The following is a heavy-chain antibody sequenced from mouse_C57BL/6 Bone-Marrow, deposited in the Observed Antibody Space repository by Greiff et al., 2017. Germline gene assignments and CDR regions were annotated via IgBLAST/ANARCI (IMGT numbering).Heavy chain of an antibody. CDR1: GFTFSDYY. V-gene: IGHV5-12*01. CDR2: ISNGGGST. CDR3: ARGGGSSYVDY. J-gene: IGHJ2*01. D-gene: IGHD1-1*01. Sequence: EVQLVESGGGLVQPGGSLKLSCAASGFTFSDYYMYWVRQTPEKRLEWVAYISNGGGSTYYPDTVKGRFTISRDNAKNTLYLQMSRLKSEDTAMYYCARGGGSSYVDYWGQGTTLTVSS.